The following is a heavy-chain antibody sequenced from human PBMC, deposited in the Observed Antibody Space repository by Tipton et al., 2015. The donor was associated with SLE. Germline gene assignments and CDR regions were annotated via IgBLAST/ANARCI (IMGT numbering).Heavy chain of an antibody. Sequence: GSLRLSCAPSGFTFSIYSMNWVRQAPGKGLEWVSSITSDSASKIYADSVRGRFTISRDNAKNSLYLQMNSLRAEDTAVYYCVKDLYYYGAGSPYYFDHWGQGTLVTVAS. CDR2: ITSDSASK. D-gene: IGHD3-10*01. V-gene: IGHV3-21*01. CDR3: VKDLYYYGAGSPYYFDH. J-gene: IGHJ4*02. CDR1: GFTFSIYS.